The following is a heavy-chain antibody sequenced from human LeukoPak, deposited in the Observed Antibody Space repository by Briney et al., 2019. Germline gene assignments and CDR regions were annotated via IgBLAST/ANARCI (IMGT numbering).Heavy chain of an antibody. CDR1: GGSISSYY. CDR2: IYYTGST. D-gene: IGHD6-13*01. Sequence: PSETLSLTCTVSGGSISSYYWSWIRQPPGKGLEWIGSIYYTGSTYYNPSLKSRVTISVDTSKNQFSLKLTSVTAADTAVYYCARHIGGIAASGDAFDIWGQGTMVTVSS. V-gene: IGHV4-59*05. J-gene: IGHJ3*02. CDR3: ARHIGGIAASGDAFDI.